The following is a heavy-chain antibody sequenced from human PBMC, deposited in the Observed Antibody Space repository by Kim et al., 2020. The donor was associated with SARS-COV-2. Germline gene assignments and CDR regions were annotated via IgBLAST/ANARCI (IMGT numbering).Heavy chain of an antibody. V-gene: IGHV3-23*01. CDR3: AKTGEKDPAGGAYYDFWSGYSGTTTPPGNWFDP. CDR1: GFTFSSYA. J-gene: IGHJ5*02. CDR2: ISGSGGST. Sequence: GGSLRLSCAASGFTFSSYAMSWVRQAPGKGLEWVSAISGSGGSTYYADSVKGRFTISRDNSKNTLYLQMNSLRAEDTAVYYCAKTGEKDPAGGAYYDFWSGYSGTTTPPGNWFDPWGQGTLVTVSA. D-gene: IGHD3-3*01.